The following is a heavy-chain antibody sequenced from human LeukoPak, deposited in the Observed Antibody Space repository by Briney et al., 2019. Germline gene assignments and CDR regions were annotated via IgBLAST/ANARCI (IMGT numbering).Heavy chain of an antibody. CDR1: GRSISSYY. Sequence: PSETLSLTCTVSGRSISSYYWSWIRQPPGKGLEWIGYMFYSGNTNYNSSLKSRVTISLDTSINQFSLKLSSVTAADTAVYYCAGTVAAAALAEGYWFDPWGQGTLVTVSS. D-gene: IGHD6-13*01. CDR3: AGTVAAAALAEGYWFDP. V-gene: IGHV4-59*08. J-gene: IGHJ5*02. CDR2: MFYSGNT.